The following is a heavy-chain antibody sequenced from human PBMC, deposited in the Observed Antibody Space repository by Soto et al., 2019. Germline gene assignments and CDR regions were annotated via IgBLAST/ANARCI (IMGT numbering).Heavy chain of an antibody. CDR1: SGSISSSNW. V-gene: IGHV4-4*02. Sequence: SLTCAVSSGSISSSNWWSWVRQPPGKGLEWIGEIYHSGSTNYNPSLKSRVTISVDKSKNQFSLKLSSVTAADTAVYYCAAKGYYGSGSYDWFDPWGQGTLVTVSS. D-gene: IGHD3-10*01. CDR3: AAKGYYGSGSYDWFDP. J-gene: IGHJ5*02. CDR2: IYHSGST.